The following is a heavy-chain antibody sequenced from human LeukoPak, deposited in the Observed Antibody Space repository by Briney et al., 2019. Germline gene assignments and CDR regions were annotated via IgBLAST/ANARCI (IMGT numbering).Heavy chain of an antibody. CDR3: ARDQIASSYDFWSGYSMAVDAFDI. J-gene: IGHJ3*02. CDR2: IYYSGST. V-gene: IGHV4-59*01. Sequence: SETLSLTWTVTGGSISSYYWSWIRQPPGKGLEWIGYIYYSGSTNYNPSLKSRVTISVDTSKNQFSLKLSSVTAADTAVYYCARDQIASSYDFWSGYSMAVDAFDIWGQGTMVTVSS. D-gene: IGHD3-3*01. CDR1: GGSISSYY.